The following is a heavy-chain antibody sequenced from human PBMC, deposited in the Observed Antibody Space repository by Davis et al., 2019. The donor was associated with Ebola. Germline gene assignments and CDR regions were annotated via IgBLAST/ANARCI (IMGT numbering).Heavy chain of an antibody. CDR3: ARGTIFGVASGWFDP. CDR1: GFTFSSYA. CDR2: ISSSSSTI. D-gene: IGHD3-3*01. V-gene: IGHV3-48*02. J-gene: IGHJ5*02. Sequence: GESLKISCAASGFTFSSYAMHWVRQAPGKGLEWVSYISSSSSTIYYADSVKGRFTISRDNAKNSLYLQMNSLRDEDTAVYYCARGTIFGVASGWFDPWGQGTLVTVSS.